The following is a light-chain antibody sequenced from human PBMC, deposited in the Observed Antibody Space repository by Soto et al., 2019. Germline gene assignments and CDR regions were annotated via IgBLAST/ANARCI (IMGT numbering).Light chain of an antibody. Sequence: QSVLTQPPSVSGAPGQRVIISCTGSSSNIGAGYDVHWYQQLPGTAPRLLIYDNNNRPSGVPARFSVSKSDTSASLAITGLQPEDEADYYCQSYVSSLSGSYVFGTGTKVTVL. CDR1: SSNIGAGYD. CDR2: DNN. V-gene: IGLV1-40*01. J-gene: IGLJ1*01. CDR3: QSYVSSLSGSYV.